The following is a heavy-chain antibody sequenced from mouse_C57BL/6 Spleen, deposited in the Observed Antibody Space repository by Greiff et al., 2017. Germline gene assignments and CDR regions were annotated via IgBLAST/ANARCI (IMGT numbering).Heavy chain of an antibody. Sequence: EVQLQQSGPGLVKPSQSLSLTCSVTGYSITSGYYWNWIRQFPGNKLEWMGYISYDGSNNYNPYLKNRISITRDTSKNQFFLKLNYVTTADKATDFCAREGTNAMDYWGQGTSVTVSS. J-gene: IGHJ4*01. D-gene: IGHD2-13*01. CDR1: GYSITSGYY. V-gene: IGHV3-6*01. CDR3: AREGTNAMDY. CDR2: ISYDGSN.